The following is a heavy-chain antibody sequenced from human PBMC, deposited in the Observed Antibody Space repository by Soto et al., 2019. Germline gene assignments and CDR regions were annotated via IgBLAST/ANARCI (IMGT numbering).Heavy chain of an antibody. J-gene: IGHJ5*02. CDR1: GGSLSSYY. D-gene: IGHD2-8*02. Sequence: PSETLSLTCTVSGGSLSSYYWNWIRQSPGKGLERIVYMHYSGTTNYNPSLRSRVTISLDTSENQFSLELRSVTAADTAVYYCARYYFGTGGYSNWFDPWGQGTLVTVSS. CDR3: ARYYFGTGGYSNWFDP. CDR2: MHYSGTT. V-gene: IGHV4-59*12.